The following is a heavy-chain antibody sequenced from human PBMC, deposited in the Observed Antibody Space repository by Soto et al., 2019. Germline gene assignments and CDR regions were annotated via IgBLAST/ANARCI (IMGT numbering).Heavy chain of an antibody. J-gene: IGHJ6*02. CDR1: GFTFSSYS. V-gene: IGHV3-21*01. Sequence: EVQLVESGGGLVKPGGSLRLSCAASGFTFSSYSMNWVRQAPGKGLEWVSSISSSSSYIYYEDSVKGRFTISRDNAKNSLYLQMNRLSAEDTAVYSCAREGRCYYYGMAVWGQGPTVTVSS. CDR2: ISSSSSYI. CDR3: AREGRCYYYGMAV.